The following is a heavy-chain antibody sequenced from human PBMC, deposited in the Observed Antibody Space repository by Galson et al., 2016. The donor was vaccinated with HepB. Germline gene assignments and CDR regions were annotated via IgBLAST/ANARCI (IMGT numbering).Heavy chain of an antibody. CDR2: ISDSGYST. D-gene: IGHD1-7*01. CDR1: GFTFSDYT. J-gene: IGHJ6*02. CDR3: AKGFRSGTTANGMDG. V-gene: IGHV3-23*01. Sequence: SLRLSCAASGFTFSDYTISWVRQAPGKGLDWVSVISDSGYSTYYADSVKGRFTISRDNSKNTVYLQMHSLRAEDTALYYCAKGFRSGTTANGMDGWGQGTTVTVS.